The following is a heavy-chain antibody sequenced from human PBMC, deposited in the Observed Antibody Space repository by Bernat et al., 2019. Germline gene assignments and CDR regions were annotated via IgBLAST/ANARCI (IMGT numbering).Heavy chain of an antibody. Sequence: EVQLLESGGGLVQPGGSLRLSCAASGFTFSSYAMSWVRQAPGKGLEWVSAISGSGGSTYYESSVKGRFTIARDNSKNTLNMQMNSLRAKNTAVYYCAKDVTAMVNLYVDYWGQGTLVTVSS. CDR2: ISGSGGST. CDR1: GFTFSSYA. V-gene: IGHV3-23*01. CDR3: AKDVTAMVNLYVDY. D-gene: IGHD5-18*01. J-gene: IGHJ4*02.